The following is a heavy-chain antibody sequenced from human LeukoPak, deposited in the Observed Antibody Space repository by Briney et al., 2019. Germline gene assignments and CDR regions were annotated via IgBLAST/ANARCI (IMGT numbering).Heavy chain of an antibody. CDR3: AKTLEARASWDYYYYMDV. CDR2: ISGSGGST. D-gene: IGHD6-6*01. J-gene: IGHJ6*03. Sequence: PGGSLRLSCAASGFTFSSYAMSWVRQAPGKGLEWVSAISGSGGSTYYADSVKGRFTISRDNSKNTLYLQMNSLRAEDTAVYYCAKTLEARASWDYYYYMDVWGKGTTVTVSS. CDR1: GFTFSSYA. V-gene: IGHV3-23*01.